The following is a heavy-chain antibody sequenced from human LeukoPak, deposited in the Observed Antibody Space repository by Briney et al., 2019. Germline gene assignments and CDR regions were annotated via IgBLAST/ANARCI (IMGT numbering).Heavy chain of an antibody. CDR2: IIPIFGTA. D-gene: IGHD3-22*01. CDR3: ARSGEGDSSVWYFDL. CDR1: GGTFSSNA. J-gene: IGHJ2*01. V-gene: IGHV1-69*13. Sequence: SVKVSCKASGGTFSSNAISWVRQAPGQGLEWMGGIIPIFGTANYAQKFQGRVTITADESTSTAYMELSSLRSEDTAVYYCARSGEGDSSVWYFDLWGRGTLVTVSS.